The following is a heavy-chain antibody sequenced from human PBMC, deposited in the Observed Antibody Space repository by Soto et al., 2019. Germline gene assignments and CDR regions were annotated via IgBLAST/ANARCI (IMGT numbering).Heavy chain of an antibody. CDR1: GGTFSTSA. D-gene: IGHD1-1*01. CDR3: ARDIDRLQLGGNYYYILDV. Sequence: QVQLVQSGAEVKKPGSSVKVSCKASGGTFSTSAISWVRQAPGQGLEWVGGIMPVFPTPDYAQKFQGRVTITADESTTTAYLELTSLSTDDTAVYYCARDIDRLQLGGNYYYILDVWGQGTAITVSS. V-gene: IGHV1-69*12. CDR2: IMPVFPTP. J-gene: IGHJ6*02.